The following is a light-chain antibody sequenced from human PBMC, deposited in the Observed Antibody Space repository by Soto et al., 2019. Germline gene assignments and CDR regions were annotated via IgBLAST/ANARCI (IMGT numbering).Light chain of an antibody. J-gene: IGKJ4*01. CDR3: QQYNHWPLT. CDR1: QSISSSY. V-gene: IGKV3D-7*01. Sequence: EVVLTQSPATLSLFPGEGATLSCRVSQSISSSYLSWYQQRPGQAPRLLIYGASTRATGIPARFSGSGSGTEFTLTISSLQSEDFAVYYCQQYNHWPLTFGGGTKVDIK. CDR2: GAS.